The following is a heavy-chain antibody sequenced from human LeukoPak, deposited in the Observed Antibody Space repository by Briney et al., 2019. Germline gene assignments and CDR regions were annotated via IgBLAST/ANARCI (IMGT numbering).Heavy chain of an antibody. D-gene: IGHD3-16*01. Sequence: GGSLRLSCAASGFTFSSYSMNWVRQAPEKGLGWVSSINSDSSIMYYAESVKGRFTISRDNARNSLYLRMNSLRAEDTAVYYCIRDLFDDYSLDYWGQGALVTVSS. CDR3: IRDLFDDYSLDY. CDR1: GFTFSSYS. V-gene: IGHV3-21*01. J-gene: IGHJ4*02. CDR2: INSDSSIM.